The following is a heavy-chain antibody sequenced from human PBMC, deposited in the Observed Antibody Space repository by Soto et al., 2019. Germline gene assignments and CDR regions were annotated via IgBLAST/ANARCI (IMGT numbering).Heavy chain of an antibody. Sequence: SVKGSCKASGGTFSSYAISWGRQAPGQGLEWMGGIIPIFGTANYAQKFQGRVTITADESTSAAYMELSSLRSEATAVYYCARDGGPTYYYDSSGYYSHFDLWGRGTLVTVSS. V-gene: IGHV1-69*13. CDR1: GGTFSSYA. CDR2: IIPIFGTA. D-gene: IGHD3-22*01. CDR3: ARDGGPTYYYDSSGYYSHFDL. J-gene: IGHJ2*01.